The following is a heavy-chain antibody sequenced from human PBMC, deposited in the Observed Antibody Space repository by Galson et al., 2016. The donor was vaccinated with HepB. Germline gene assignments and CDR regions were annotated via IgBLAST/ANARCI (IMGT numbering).Heavy chain of an antibody. CDR3: ARDTYGYNFGFGSFDI. J-gene: IGHJ3*02. V-gene: IGHV4-59*01. CDR2: IYYSGST. Sequence: LSLTCSVSGASISSYYWGWIRQPPGRGLEWIGYIYYSGSTNYNPSLKSRLTLSIDTSRTHFSLELRAVTAADPAVYYCARDTYGYNFGFGSFDIWGRGTMVAVSS. D-gene: IGHD5-18*01. CDR1: GASISSYY.